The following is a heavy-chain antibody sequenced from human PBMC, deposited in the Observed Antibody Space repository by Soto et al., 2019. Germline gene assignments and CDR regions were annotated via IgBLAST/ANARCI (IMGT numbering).Heavy chain of an antibody. CDR1: GGSISSGDYY. V-gene: IGHV4-30-4*01. CDR3: ARDWGYSSSFGFGNWFDP. J-gene: IGHJ5*02. CDR2: IYYSGSN. Sequence: QVQLQESGPGLVKPSQNLSLTCTVSGGSISSGDYYWSWIRQPPGKGLEWIRYIYYSGSNYYNPTLKSQVTISVDTSKDQFSLKLSSVTAEDTAVYYCARDWGYSSSFGFGNWFDPWGQGTRVTVSS. D-gene: IGHD6-6*01.